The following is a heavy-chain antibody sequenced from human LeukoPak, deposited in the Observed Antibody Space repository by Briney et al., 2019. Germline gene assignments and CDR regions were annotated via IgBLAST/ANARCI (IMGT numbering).Heavy chain of an antibody. CDR2: IYYSGST. CDR1: GVSISSYY. Sequence: PSETLSLTCTVSGVSISSYYWSWIRQPPGKGLEWIGYIYYSGSTNYNPSLKSRVTISVDTSKNQFSLKLSSVTAADMAVYYCAREAAGTRAVDYWGQGTLVTVSS. J-gene: IGHJ4*02. D-gene: IGHD6-13*01. V-gene: IGHV4-59*01. CDR3: AREAAGTRAVDY.